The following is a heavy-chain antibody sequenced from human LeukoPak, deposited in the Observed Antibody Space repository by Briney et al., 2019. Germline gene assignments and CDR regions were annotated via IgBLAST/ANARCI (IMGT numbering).Heavy chain of an antibody. CDR3: AKGLQFPYDFWSGPEHDY. D-gene: IGHD3-3*01. CDR2: ISYDGTNK. V-gene: IGHV3-30*18. J-gene: IGHJ4*02. CDR1: GFTFSSYG. Sequence: GRSLRLSCAASGFTFSSYGMHWVRQAPGKGLEWVAVISYDGTNKYYADSVKGRYTISRDSSKNTLYLQMNSLRAEDTAVYYCAKGLQFPYDFWSGPEHDYWGQGTLVTVSP.